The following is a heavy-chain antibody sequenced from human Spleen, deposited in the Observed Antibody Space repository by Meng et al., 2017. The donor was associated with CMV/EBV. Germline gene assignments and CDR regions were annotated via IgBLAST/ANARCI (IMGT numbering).Heavy chain of an antibody. CDR3: ARIRPRTATWSTLNHFYSGMDV. J-gene: IGHJ6*02. CDR1: GGTFSNYA. CDR2: IIPIFNIA. Sequence: SVKVSCKASGGTFSNYAISWVRQAPGQGLEWMGGIIPIFNIAKNGQKFQGRVTITADESTTTAYMELNSLRSGDTAVFYCARIRPRTATWSTLNHFYSGMDVWGQGTTVTVSS. V-gene: IGHV1-69*13. D-gene: IGHD4-11*01.